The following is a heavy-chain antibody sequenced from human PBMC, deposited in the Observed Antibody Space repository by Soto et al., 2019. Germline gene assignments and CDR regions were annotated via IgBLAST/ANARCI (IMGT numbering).Heavy chain of an antibody. CDR2: ISSSSSYI. J-gene: IGHJ4*02. Sequence: GGSLRLSCAASGFTFSSYSMNWVRQAPGKGLEWVSSISSSSSYIYYADSVKGRFTISRDNAKNSLYLQMNSLRAEDTAVYYCARDDCSGGSCYADYWGQGTLVTVSS. V-gene: IGHV3-21*01. CDR3: ARDDCSGGSCYADY. D-gene: IGHD2-15*01. CDR1: GFTFSSYS.